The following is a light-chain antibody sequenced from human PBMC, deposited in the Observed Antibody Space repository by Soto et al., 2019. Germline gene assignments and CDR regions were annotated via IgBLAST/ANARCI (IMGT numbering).Light chain of an antibody. CDR3: QKYNSAPQT. J-gene: IGKJ1*01. CDR2: AAS. CDR1: QGISSF. V-gene: IGKV1-9*01. Sequence: IQLTQSPSSLSSSVGDSVTLTCRASQGISSFLAWYKQKPGKAPKLLIYAASTLQSGVPSRFSGSGSGTDFTLTISSLQPEDVEAYYCQKYNSAPQTFGQGTKVDIK.